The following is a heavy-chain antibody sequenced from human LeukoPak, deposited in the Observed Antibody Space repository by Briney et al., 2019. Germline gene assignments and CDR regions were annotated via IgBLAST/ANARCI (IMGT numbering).Heavy chain of an antibody. J-gene: IGHJ4*02. V-gene: IGHV1-2*02. Sequence: ASVKVSCKASGYTFTGYYMHWVRQAPGQGLEWMGWINPNSGGTNYAQKFQGSVTMTRDASISTAYMELSRLRSDDTAVYYCARGALGPPNPGYLYWGQGTLVTVSS. D-gene: IGHD5-18*01. CDR3: ARGALGPPNPGYLY. CDR2: INPNSGGT. CDR1: GYTFTGYY.